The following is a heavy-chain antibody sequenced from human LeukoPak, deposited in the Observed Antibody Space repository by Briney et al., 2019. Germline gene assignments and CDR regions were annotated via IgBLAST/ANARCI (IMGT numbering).Heavy chain of an antibody. CDR1: GFTFSSYA. D-gene: IGHD2-2*01. CDR3: AKGQSDIVVVPAADFGWFDP. V-gene: IGHV3-23*01. Sequence: GGSLRLSCATSGFTFSSYAMSWVRQAPGKGLEWVSAISGSGGSTYYADSVKGRFTISRDNSKNTLYLQMNSLRAEDTAVYYCAKGQSDIVVVPAADFGWFDPWGQGTLVTVSS. J-gene: IGHJ5*02. CDR2: ISGSGGST.